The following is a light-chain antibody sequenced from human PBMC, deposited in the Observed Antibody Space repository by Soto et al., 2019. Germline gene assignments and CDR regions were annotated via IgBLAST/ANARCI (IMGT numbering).Light chain of an antibody. Sequence: SYELTQPPSVSLSPGQTARIACSGDAMPNQYAYWYQQKPGQAPILVIYKDNERPSGIPERFSGSNSGTTATLTISGVQAEDEAYYYCQSSDSSGTSVVFGGGTKLTVL. V-gene: IGLV3-25*02. CDR2: KDN. CDR3: QSSDSSGTSVV. CDR1: AMPNQY. J-gene: IGLJ2*01.